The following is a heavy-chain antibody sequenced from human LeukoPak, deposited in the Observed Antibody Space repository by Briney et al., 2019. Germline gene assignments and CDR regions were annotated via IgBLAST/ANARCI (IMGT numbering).Heavy chain of an antibody. CDR2: IYYSGTT. D-gene: IGHD3-3*01. CDR3: ARHVRFLEWLSSYYFDY. V-gene: IGHV4-39*01. J-gene: IGHJ4*02. CDR1: GGSISSSSYY. Sequence: SETLSLACTVSGGSISSSSYYWGWIRQPPGKGLEWIGSIYYSGTTYYNPSLKSRVTISVDTSKSQFSLRLTSVTAADTAVYYCARHVRFLEWLSSYYFDYWGQGTLVTVSS.